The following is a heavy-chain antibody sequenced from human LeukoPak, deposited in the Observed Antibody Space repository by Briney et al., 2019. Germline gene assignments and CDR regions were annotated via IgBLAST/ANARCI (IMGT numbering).Heavy chain of an antibody. Sequence: ASVKDSCKVSGYTLTELSMHWVRQAPGQGLEWMGWINPNSGGTNYAQKFQGWVTMTRDTSISTAYMELSRLRSDDTAVYYCARDRIAAAEFDYWGQGTLVTVSS. J-gene: IGHJ4*02. CDR3: ARDRIAAAEFDY. CDR2: INPNSGGT. V-gene: IGHV1-2*04. D-gene: IGHD6-13*01. CDR1: GYTLTELS.